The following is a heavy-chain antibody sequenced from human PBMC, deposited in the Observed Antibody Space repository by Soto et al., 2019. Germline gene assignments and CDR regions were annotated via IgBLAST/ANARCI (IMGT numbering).Heavy chain of an antibody. D-gene: IGHD4-17*01. CDR2: IYYTGST. V-gene: IGHV4-30-4*01. CDR1: GGSFSSGDYY. CDR3: ARIHFGDEPSYYYYGMDV. Sequence: PSETLSLTCTVSGGSFSSGDYYWSWVRQPPGKGLEWIGYIYYTGSTFNNPSLKSRVSISIDTSETQFSLKLSSVTAADTAVYYCARIHFGDEPSYYYYGMDVWGQGTTVTVSS. J-gene: IGHJ6*02.